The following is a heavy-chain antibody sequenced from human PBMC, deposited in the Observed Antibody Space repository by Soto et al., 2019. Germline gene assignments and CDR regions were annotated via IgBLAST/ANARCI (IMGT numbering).Heavy chain of an antibody. Sequence: PSETLSLTCTVSGGSISSYYWSWIRQPPGKGLEWIGYIYYSGSTNYNPSLKSRVTISVDTSKNQFSLKLSSVTAADTAVYYCARGSVGSGWPEYFQHWGQGTLVTVSS. CDR3: ARGSVGSGWPEYFQH. CDR1: GGSISSYY. J-gene: IGHJ1*01. V-gene: IGHV4-59*01. CDR2: IYYSGST. D-gene: IGHD6-19*01.